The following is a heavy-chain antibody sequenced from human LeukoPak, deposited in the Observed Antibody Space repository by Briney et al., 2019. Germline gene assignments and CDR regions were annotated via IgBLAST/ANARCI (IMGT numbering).Heavy chain of an antibody. D-gene: IGHD5-12*01. CDR2: ISWNSGSI. V-gene: IGHV3-9*03. Sequence: PGGSLRLSCAASGFTFDDYAMHWVRQAPGKGLEWVSGISWNSGSIGYADSVKGRFTISRDNAKNSLYLQMNSLRAEDMALYYCAKDILGDQSASIGYGGYDYWGQGTLVTVSS. J-gene: IGHJ4*02. CDR1: GFTFDDYA. CDR3: AKDILGDQSASIGYGGYDY.